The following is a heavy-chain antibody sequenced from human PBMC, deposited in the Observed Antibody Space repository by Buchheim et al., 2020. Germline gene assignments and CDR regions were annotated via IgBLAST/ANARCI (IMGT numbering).Heavy chain of an antibody. CDR3: ARDTYCSGGSCYFLSYYYYMDV. Sequence: EVQLVESGGGLVKPGGSLRLSCAASGFTFSSYSMNWVRQAPGKGLEWVSSISSSSSYIYYADSVKGRFTISRDNAKNSLYLQMNSLRAEDTAVYYCARDTYCSGGSCYFLSYYYYMDVWGKGTT. J-gene: IGHJ6*03. V-gene: IGHV3-21*01. D-gene: IGHD2-15*01. CDR1: GFTFSSYS. CDR2: ISSSSSYI.